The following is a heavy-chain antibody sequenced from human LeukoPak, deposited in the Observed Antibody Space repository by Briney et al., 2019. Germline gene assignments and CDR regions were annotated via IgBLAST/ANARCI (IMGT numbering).Heavy chain of an antibody. Sequence: GGTLRLSCAASGITIRNYGMTWVRQAPGRGLQWVSSINNSGTRTFYEVSVRGRFTISRDDSKNTIYLQMNSLRAEDTAIYYCAKDPLGGDETDYWGQGILVTVSS. V-gene: IGHV3-23*05. D-gene: IGHD3-16*01. CDR3: AKDPLGGDETDY. J-gene: IGHJ4*02. CDR1: GITIRNYG. CDR2: INNSGTRT.